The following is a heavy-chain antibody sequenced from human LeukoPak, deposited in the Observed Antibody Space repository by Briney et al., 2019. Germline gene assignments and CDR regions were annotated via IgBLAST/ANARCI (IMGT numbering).Heavy chain of an antibody. J-gene: IGHJ4*02. Sequence: GGSLRLSCTASGFTFGDYAMTWFRQAPGKGLEWVGFIRSKAYGETTEYAASVKGRFTISRDDSKSIAYLQMNSLKTEDTAVYYCTRDRGGVYGGNRGWYYFDNWGQGTLVTVSS. CDR3: TRDRGGVYGGNRGWYYFDN. CDR1: GFTFGDYA. D-gene: IGHD4-23*01. V-gene: IGHV3-49*03. CDR2: IRSKAYGETT.